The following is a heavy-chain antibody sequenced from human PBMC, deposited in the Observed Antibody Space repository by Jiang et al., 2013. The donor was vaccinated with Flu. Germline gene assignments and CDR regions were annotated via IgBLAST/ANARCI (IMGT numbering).Heavy chain of an antibody. V-gene: IGHV1-2*02. CDR1: GYTFTDYY. Sequence: QLVESGAEVKKPGASLKVSCKASGYTFTDYYTHWVRQAPGQGLEWVGWINPNNGATYYAQNFQGRVTMTRDTSISTVYMDLSRLRSDDTAVYYCARDGSYASVPSYYYGMDVWGQGTTVTVSS. J-gene: IGHJ6*02. CDR2: INPNNGAT. D-gene: IGHD1-26*01. CDR3: ARDGSYASVPSYYYGMDV.